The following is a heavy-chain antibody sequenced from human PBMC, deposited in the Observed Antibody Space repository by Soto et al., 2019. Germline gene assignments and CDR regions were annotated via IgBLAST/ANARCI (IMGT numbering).Heavy chain of an antibody. CDR1: GFTFSSYS. Sequence: EVQLVESGGGLVKPGGSLRLSCAASGFTFSSYSMNWVRQAPGKGLEWVSSISSSSSYIYYVDSVKGRFTISRDNAKNSLYLQMNSLRAEDTALYYCARAIYDRSGYLYAFDIWGQGTMVTVSS. CDR3: ARAIYDRSGYLYAFDI. J-gene: IGHJ3*02. CDR2: ISSSSSYI. V-gene: IGHV3-21*01. D-gene: IGHD3-22*01.